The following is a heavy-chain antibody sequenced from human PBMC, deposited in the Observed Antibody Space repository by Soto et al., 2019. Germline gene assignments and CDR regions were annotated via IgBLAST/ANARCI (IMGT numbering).Heavy chain of an antibody. J-gene: IGHJ4*02. D-gene: IGHD3-3*01. CDR1: GFSLTTSVVG. CDR2: IYWDDDK. Sequence: QITLNESGPTVVRPTETLTLTCRFSGFSLTTSVVGVGWIRQSPGKAPEWLALIYWDDDKRYSASLKSRLTITKDTSKNQVVLTVSDLDPTYTATYYCAHRVLRTVFGLVTTTAIYCDFWVQGTPVAVSS. CDR3: AHRVLRTVFGLVTTTAIYCDF. V-gene: IGHV2-5*02.